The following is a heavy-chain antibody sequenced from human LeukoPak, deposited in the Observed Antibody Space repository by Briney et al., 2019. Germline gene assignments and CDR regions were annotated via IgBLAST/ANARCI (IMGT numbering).Heavy chain of an antibody. Sequence: GGSLRLSCAASGFIFSDNYMSWVRQAPGKGLEWVSVIYTGGGTYYADSVRGRFTISRDNSKNTLYPQMNSLRAEDTAVYYCARAPGGDYYYYYGMDVWGQGTTVTVSS. D-gene: IGHD3-16*01. V-gene: IGHV3-53*01. CDR3: ARAPGGDYYYYYGMDV. J-gene: IGHJ6*02. CDR1: GFIFSDNY. CDR2: IYTGGGT.